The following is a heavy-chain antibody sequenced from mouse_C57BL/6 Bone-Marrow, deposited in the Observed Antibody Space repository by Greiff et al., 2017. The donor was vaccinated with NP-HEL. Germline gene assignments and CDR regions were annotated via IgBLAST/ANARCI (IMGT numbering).Heavy chain of an antibody. D-gene: IGHD4-1*01. V-gene: IGHV1-50*01. CDR1: GYTFTSYW. J-gene: IGHJ3*01. Sequence: QVQLQQPGAELVKPGASVKLSCKASGYTFTSYWMQWVKQRPGQGLEWIGEIDPSDSYTNYNQKFKGKATLTVDTSSSTAYMQLSSLTSEDSAVYYCARVWAQFAYWGQGTLVTVSA. CDR2: IDPSDSYT. CDR3: ARVWAQFAY.